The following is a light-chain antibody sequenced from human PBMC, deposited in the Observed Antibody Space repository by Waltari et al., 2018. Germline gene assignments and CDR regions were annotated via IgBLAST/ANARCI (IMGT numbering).Light chain of an antibody. CDR2: KAS. CDR3: QQYHSLPFT. J-gene: IGKJ3*01. Sequence: DIQMTQSPSSLSASVGDTVTITCQASQSIRTYLAWYQHKPGKAPKSLIYKASNLEDGVPSRFSGSGSGTVFTLTISSLQPEDFASYSCQQYHSLPFTFGPGTKLDIK. V-gene: IGKV1-16*01. CDR1: QSIRTY.